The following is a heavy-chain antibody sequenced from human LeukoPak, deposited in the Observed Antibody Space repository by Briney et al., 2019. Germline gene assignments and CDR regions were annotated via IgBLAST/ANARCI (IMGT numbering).Heavy chain of an antibody. CDR1: GYNFINYY. V-gene: IGHV1-46*01. J-gene: IGHJ6*02. Sequence: ASVKVSCKASGYNFINYYMHWVRQAPGQGLEWMGIINPSGGSTSYAQKFQDRVIMTRDTSTSTVYMELSSLKSEDTAVYYCAREDVVLVDAVRYYYYGMDVWGQGTTVTVSS. CDR2: INPSGGST. CDR3: AREDVVLVDAVRYYYYGMDV. D-gene: IGHD2-8*01.